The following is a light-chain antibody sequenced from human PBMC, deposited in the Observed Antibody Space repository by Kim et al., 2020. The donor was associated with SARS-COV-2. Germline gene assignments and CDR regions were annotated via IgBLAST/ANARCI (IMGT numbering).Light chain of an antibody. CDR2: EDN. CDR3: QSYDSSNPVV. V-gene: IGLV6-57*03. CDR1: SCSLASNY. Sequence: KTVTISCTRSSCSLASNYVQWYQQRPGSAPTTVIYEDNQRPSGVPDRFSGSIDSSSNSASLTISGLKTEDEADYYCQSYDSSNPVVFGGGTQLTVL. J-gene: IGLJ2*01.